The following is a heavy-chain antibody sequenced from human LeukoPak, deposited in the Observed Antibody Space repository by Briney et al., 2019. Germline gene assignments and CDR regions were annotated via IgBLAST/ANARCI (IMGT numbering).Heavy chain of an antibody. D-gene: IGHD6-13*01. J-gene: IGHJ3*02. CDR3: ARFTAYSSRNDAFDI. CDR1: GFTVSSNY. V-gene: IGHV3-53*01. Sequence: GGSLRLSCAASGFTVSSNYMSWVRQAPGKGLEWVSDIYSGGLTYYADSVKGRFTISRDDSKNTLFLQMNSLRAEDTAVYFCARFTAYSSRNDAFDIWGQGTVVTVSS. CDR2: IYSGGLT.